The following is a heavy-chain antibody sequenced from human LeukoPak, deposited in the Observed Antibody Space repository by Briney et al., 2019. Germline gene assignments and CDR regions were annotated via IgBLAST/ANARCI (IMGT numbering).Heavy chain of an antibody. J-gene: IGHJ5*02. CDR1: GYDFSSSA. Sequence: GASVKVSCKASGYDFSSSAIHWVRQAPGQRLEWMGWINTGNGNPKYSQKFQGRVTITRDTSASTAYMELSSLRSEDTAVYYCARVQQWLVGDNWFDPWGQGTLVTVSS. V-gene: IGHV1-3*04. CDR2: INTGNGNP. D-gene: IGHD6-19*01. CDR3: ARVQQWLVGDNWFDP.